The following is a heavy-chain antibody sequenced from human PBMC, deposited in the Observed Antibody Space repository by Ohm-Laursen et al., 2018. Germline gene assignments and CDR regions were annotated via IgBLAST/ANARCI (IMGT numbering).Heavy chain of an antibody. CDR2: ISSSSSYI. V-gene: IGHV3-21*01. Sequence: SLRLSCSAPGFTFSSYSMNWVRQAPGKGLEWVSSISSSSSYIYYADSVKGRFTISRDNAKNPLYLQMNSLRAEDTAVYYCASPLYCSGGSCYLDAFDIWGQGTMVTVSS. J-gene: IGHJ3*02. CDR1: GFTFSSYS. CDR3: ASPLYCSGGSCYLDAFDI. D-gene: IGHD2-15*01.